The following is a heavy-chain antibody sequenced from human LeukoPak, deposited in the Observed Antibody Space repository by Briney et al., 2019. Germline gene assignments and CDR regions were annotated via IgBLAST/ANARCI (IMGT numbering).Heavy chain of an antibody. CDR1: GYTFTSYD. Sequence: ASVKVSCKASGYTFTSYDNNWVRQAPGKGLEWMGGFDPEDGETIYAQKFQGRVTMTEDTSTDTAYMELSSLRSEDTAVYYCATDPRWIPRYYYDSSGSDEYFQHWGQGTLVTVSS. V-gene: IGHV1-24*01. CDR3: ATDPRWIPRYYYDSSGSDEYFQH. J-gene: IGHJ1*01. CDR2: FDPEDGET. D-gene: IGHD3-22*01.